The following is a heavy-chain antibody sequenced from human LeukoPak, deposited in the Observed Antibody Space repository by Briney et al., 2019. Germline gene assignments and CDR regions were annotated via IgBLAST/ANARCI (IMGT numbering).Heavy chain of an antibody. J-gene: IGHJ4*02. CDR3: ARWRNYYDSSGYYLTGTLDY. CDR1: GGSISSGDYY. CDR2: IYYSGST. V-gene: IGHV4-30-4*01. D-gene: IGHD3-22*01. Sequence: SQTLSLTCTVSGGSISSGDYYWSWIRQPPGKGLEWIGYIYYSGSTYYNPSLKSRVTISVDTSKHQFSLKLSSVTAADTAVYYCARWRNYYDSSGYYLTGTLDYWGQGTLVTVSS.